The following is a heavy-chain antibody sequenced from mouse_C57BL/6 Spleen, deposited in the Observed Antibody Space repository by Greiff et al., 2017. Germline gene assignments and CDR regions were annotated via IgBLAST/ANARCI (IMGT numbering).Heavy chain of an antibody. V-gene: IGHV5-9-1*02. CDR3: TRSYSNYGGAMDY. D-gene: IGHD2-5*01. J-gene: IGHJ4*01. CDR2: ISSGGDYI. Sequence: EVKLVESGEGLVKPGGSLKLSCAASGFTFSSYAMSWVRQTPEQRLEWVAYISSGGDYIYYADTVKGRCTISRDNARNTLYLQMSILKSEDTAMYYCTRSYSNYGGAMDYWGQGTSVTVSS. CDR1: GFTFSSYA.